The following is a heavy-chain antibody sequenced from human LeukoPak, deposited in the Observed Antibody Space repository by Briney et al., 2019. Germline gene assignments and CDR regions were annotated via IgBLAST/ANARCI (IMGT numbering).Heavy chain of an antibody. CDR1: GFTFSSYG. J-gene: IGHJ4*02. CDR3: ARAGYYDSSGYDY. D-gene: IGHD3-22*01. Sequence: GGSLRLSCAASGFTFSSYGMHWVRQAPGKGLEWVAVIWYDGSNKYYADSVKGRFTISRDNSKNTMYVQMNSLRAEDTAVYYCARAGYYDSSGYDYWGQGTLVTVSS. CDR2: IWYDGSNK. V-gene: IGHV3-33*08.